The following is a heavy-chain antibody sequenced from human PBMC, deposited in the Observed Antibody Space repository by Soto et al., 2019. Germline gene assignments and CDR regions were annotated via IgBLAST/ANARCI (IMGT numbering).Heavy chain of an antibody. CDR2: LSTTGRTT. V-gene: IGHV3-23*01. J-gene: IGHJ4*02. CDR1: GFTFSDYA. D-gene: IGHD2-2*03. Sequence: EVQLLESGGGLVQPGESLTLSCSASGFTFSDYAMTWVRQPPGKGLEWVSALSTTGRTTYYADSLEGRFTISRDNSKNPLRLQLNSLRAEDTAVYYCAKCGPAGGYFQERFNGYWGQGILVTVSS. CDR3: AKCGPAGGYFQERFNGY.